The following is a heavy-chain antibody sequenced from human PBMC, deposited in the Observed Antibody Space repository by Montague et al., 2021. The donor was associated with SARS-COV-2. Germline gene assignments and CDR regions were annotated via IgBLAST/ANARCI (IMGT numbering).Heavy chain of an antibody. J-gene: IGHJ4*02. CDR3: AKHLGDVGATCFDQ. D-gene: IGHD1-26*01. CDR1: GFTFSAYY. CDR2: MSEDGRQK. V-gene: IGHV3-7*01. Sequence: SLRLSFAASGFTFSAYYMTWVRQAPGKGLEWVASMSEDGRQKYYVDSVKGRFTISRDNAESSLSLQMNTLRAEDTAIYYCAKHLGDVGATCFDQWGQGTLVTVSS.